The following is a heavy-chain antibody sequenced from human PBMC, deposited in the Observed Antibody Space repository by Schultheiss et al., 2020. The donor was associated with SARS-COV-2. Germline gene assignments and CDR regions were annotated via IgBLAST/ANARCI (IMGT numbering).Heavy chain of an antibody. CDR1: GFTFDDYA. V-gene: IGHV3-21*04. Sequence: GGSLRLSCAASGFTFDDYAMHWVRQAPGKGLEWVSSISSSSSYIYYADSVKGRFTISRDNARNSLYLQMNSLRAEDTAVYYCARDEGYCSSTSCYTASYNWFDPWGQGTLVTVSS. J-gene: IGHJ5*02. CDR3: ARDEGYCSSTSCYTASYNWFDP. D-gene: IGHD2-2*02. CDR2: ISSSSSYI.